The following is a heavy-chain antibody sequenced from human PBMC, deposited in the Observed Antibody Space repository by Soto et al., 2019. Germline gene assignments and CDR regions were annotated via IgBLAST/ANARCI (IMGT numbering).Heavy chain of an antibody. V-gene: IGHV4-4*02. CDR1: GGSFTSNNW. Sequence: SETLSLTCAVSGGSFTSNNWWTWVRQPPGQGLEWIGEIYRTGSTNYNPSLKSRVTISLDKSDNQFSLKVTSLTAADTAVYYCASRDPGTSVDNWGQGTLVSVSS. CDR3: ASRDPGTSVDN. D-gene: IGHD1-7*01. J-gene: IGHJ4*02. CDR2: IYRTGST.